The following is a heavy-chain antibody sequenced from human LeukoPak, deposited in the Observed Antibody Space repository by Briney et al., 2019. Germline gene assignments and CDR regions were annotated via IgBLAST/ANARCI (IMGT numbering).Heavy chain of an antibody. CDR2: IYYSGST. CDR1: GGSNSSSSYY. D-gene: IGHD3-10*01. CDR3: ARGADYYGSGSYDY. V-gene: IGHV4-39*07. J-gene: IGHJ4*02. Sequence: SETLSLTCTVSGGSNSSSSYYWGWIRQPPGKGLEWIGSIYYSGSTYYNPSLKSRVTISVDTSKNQFSLKLSSVTAADTAVYYCARGADYYGSGSYDYWGQGTLVTVSS.